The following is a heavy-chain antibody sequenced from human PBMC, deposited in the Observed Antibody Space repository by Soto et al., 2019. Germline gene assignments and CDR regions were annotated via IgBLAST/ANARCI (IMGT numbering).Heavy chain of an antibody. CDR1: GGTFSSYA. V-gene: IGHV1-69*12. D-gene: IGHD3-9*01. CDR2: IIPIFGTA. Sequence: QVQLVQSGAEVKKPGSSVKVSCKASGGTFSSYAISWVRQAPGQGLEWMGGIIPIFGTANYAQKFQGRVTITADXXTXTXXMELSGLRSEDTAVYYCARDPYDILTRDCYYGMDVWGQGTTVTVSS. CDR3: ARDPYDILTRDCYYGMDV. J-gene: IGHJ6*02.